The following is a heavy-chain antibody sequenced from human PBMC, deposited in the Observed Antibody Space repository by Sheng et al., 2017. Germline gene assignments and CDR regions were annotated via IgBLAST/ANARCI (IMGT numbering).Heavy chain of an antibody. J-gene: IGHJ4*02. V-gene: IGHV4-39*01. CDR3: GRRWAGTDYFDN. D-gene: IGHD6-19*01. CDR1: GDSISSNAYY. Sequence: QLRLQESGPGLVRPSETLSLTCIVSGDSISSNAYYWGWIRQTPEKGLEWIGTIYYTGSTNYNPSLKSRITISLDTSKNQFSLRLSSVTAADTAVYHCGRRWAGTDYFDNWVQGTLVTVSS. CDR2: IYYTGST.